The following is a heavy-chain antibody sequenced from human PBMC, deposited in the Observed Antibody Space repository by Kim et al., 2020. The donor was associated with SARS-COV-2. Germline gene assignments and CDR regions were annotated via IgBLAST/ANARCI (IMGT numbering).Heavy chain of an antibody. CDR1: GFSFSNVW. CDR3: ATDPMVRGIIGADGKYYGMEV. J-gene: IGHJ6*02. CDR2: IKTKADGGRT. D-gene: IGHD3-10*01. V-gene: IGHV3-15*01. Sequence: GGSLRLSCAASGFSFSNVWMSWVRQAPGKGLEWVGRIKTKADGGRTHYAAPAKGRFTISRDDSKNTLYLQMNSLKTEDTGIYYCATDPMVRGIIGADGKYYGMEVWGQGTKVTVSS.